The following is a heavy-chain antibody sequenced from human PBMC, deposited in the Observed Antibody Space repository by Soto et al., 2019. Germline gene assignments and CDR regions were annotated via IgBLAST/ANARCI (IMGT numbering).Heavy chain of an antibody. CDR3: ARQGEYSGYDLYYFDY. CDR1: GGSISSYY. D-gene: IGHD5-12*01. J-gene: IGHJ4*02. V-gene: IGHV4-59*08. Sequence: SETLSLTCTVSGGSISSYYWSWIRQPPGKGLEWIGYIYYSGSTNYNPSLKSRVTISVDTSKNQFSLKLSSVTAADTAVYHCARQGEYSGYDLYYFDYWGQGTLVTVSS. CDR2: IYYSGST.